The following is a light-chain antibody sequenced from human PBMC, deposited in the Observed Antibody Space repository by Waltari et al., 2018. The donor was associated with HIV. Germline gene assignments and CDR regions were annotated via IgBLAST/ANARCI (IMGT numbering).Light chain of an antibody. CDR3: MQALQSPRT. Sequence: DIVMTPSPLSLPVTPGEPASISCRSSHSLLNSNGYNYLDWYLQKPGQSPQLLIYLGSNRASGVPDRFSGSGSGTDFTLKISRVEAEDVGVYYCMQALQSPRTFGQGTTVEIK. J-gene: IGKJ1*01. CDR1: HSLLNSNGYNY. V-gene: IGKV2-28*01. CDR2: LGS.